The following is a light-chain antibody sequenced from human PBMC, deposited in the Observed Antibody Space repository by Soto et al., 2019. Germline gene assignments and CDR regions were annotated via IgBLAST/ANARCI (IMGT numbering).Light chain of an antibody. V-gene: IGKV1-5*03. CDR3: QQYNGT. J-gene: IGKJ5*01. Sequence: DIQMTQSPSTLSASVGDRVTITCRSSQSIGNWLAWYQQKPGKAPNLLIYKASSLEGGVPSRFSGSGSGTEFTLIISSLQPDDFATYYCQQYNGTFGQGTRLEIK. CDR2: KAS. CDR1: QSIGNW.